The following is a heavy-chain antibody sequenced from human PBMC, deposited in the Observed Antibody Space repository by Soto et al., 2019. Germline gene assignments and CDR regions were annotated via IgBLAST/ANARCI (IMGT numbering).Heavy chain of an antibody. J-gene: IGHJ6*02. V-gene: IGHV2-5*01. Sequence: GSGPTLVNPTQTLTLTCTFSGFSLSTSGVGVGWIRQPPGKALEWLALIYWNDDKRYSQSLKSRLTITKNTSKNQVVLTMNKKDPVDTSTYYCAHSGIAVAGTFWSSYYYYYGMDVWGQGTTVTVSS. CDR3: AHSGIAVAGTFWSSYYYYYGMDV. CDR2: IYWNDDK. D-gene: IGHD6-19*01. CDR1: GFSLSTSGVG.